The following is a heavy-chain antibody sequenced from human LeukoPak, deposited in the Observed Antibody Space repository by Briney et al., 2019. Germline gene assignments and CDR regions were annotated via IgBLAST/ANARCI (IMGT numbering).Heavy chain of an antibody. CDR2: ISSNGGST. V-gene: IGHV3-64D*06. CDR3: VKDGGWNDPYYFDY. D-gene: IGHD1-1*01. J-gene: IGHJ4*02. Sequence: PGRSLRLSCAASGFTFSSYAMHWVRQAPGKGLEYVSAISSNGGSTYYADSVKGRFTISRDNSKNTLYLQMSSLRAEDTAVYYCVKDGGWNDPYYFDYWGQGTLVTVSS. CDR1: GFTFSSYA.